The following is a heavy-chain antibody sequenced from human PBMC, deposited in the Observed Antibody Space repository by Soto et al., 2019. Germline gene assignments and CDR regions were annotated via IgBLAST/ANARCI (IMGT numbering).Heavy chain of an antibody. CDR3: ARDPGQDEAMDY. CDR2: IWHDGKNK. J-gene: IGHJ4*02. Sequence: QVQVVESGGGVVQPGRSLRLSCAASGFAFSDFGMHWVRQAPGKGLEWVAVIWHDGKNKDYADYAKGRFTISRDNSRNILYLEMNSLRVEHTAVYYCARDPGQDEAMDYWGQGTLVTVSS. CDR1: GFAFSDFG. V-gene: IGHV3-33*01.